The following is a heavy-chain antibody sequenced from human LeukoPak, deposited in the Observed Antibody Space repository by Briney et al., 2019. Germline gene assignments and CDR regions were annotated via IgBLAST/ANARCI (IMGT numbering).Heavy chain of an antibody. CDR3: VRRDGYNYGDDY. CDR1: GVSITTYY. V-gene: IGHV4-59*04. Sequence: SETLSLTCTVSGVSITTYYWSWIRQPPGKGLEWIGSIYQDGSTSYNPPLKSRVTISVDTSKNQFSLKLSSVTAADTAVYYCVRRDGYNYGDDYWGQGTLVTVSS. J-gene: IGHJ4*02. D-gene: IGHD5-24*01. CDR2: IYQDGST.